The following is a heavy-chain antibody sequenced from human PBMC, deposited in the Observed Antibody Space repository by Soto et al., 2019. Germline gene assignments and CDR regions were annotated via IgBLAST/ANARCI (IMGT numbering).Heavy chain of an antibody. Sequence: QVQLVESGGGLVKPGGCLRLSCAASGFTFSDYYMSWIRQAPGKGLEWVSYISRSGTTMYYADSVKGRFTISRDNAKNSLYLQINSLRGEDTAVYYCARGSWTAVEYFQHWGQGTLVTVSS. D-gene: IGHD6-13*01. CDR2: ISRSGTTM. CDR3: ARGSWTAVEYFQH. CDR1: GFTFSDYY. V-gene: IGHV3-11*01. J-gene: IGHJ1*01.